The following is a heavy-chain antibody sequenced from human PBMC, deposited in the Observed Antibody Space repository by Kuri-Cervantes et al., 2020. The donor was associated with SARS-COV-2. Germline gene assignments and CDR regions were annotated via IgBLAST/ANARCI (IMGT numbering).Heavy chain of an antibody. Sequence: SGPTLVKPTQTLTLTCTFSGFSLSTSGMCVSWIRQPPGKALEWLALIDWDDDKYYSTSLKTRLTISKDTSKNQVVLTMTNMDPVDTATYYCARIRLVAAVASPFDYWGQGTLVTVSS. CDR1: GFSLSTSGMC. V-gene: IGHV2-70*01. D-gene: IGHD6-13*01. CDR2: IDWDDDK. CDR3: ARIRLVAAVASPFDY. J-gene: IGHJ4*02.